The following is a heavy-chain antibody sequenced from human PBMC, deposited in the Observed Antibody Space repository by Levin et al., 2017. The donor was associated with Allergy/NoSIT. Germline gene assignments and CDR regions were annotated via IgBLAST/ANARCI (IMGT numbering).Heavy chain of an antibody. CDR2: ISASGGST. CDR1: GFTFSSYA. D-gene: IGHD4-17*01. Sequence: GGSLRLSCEASGFTFSSYALTWVRQAPGKGLEWVSGISASGGSTYYADSVKGRFTISRDNSKYTVYLQMNSLRAEDTAVYYCAKARSLSAGSLRYFDYWGQGTLVTVSS. CDR3: AKARSLSAGSLRYFDY. V-gene: IGHV3-23*01. J-gene: IGHJ4*02.